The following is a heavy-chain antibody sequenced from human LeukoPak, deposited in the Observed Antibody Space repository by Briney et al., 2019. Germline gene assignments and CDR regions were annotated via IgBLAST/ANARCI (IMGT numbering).Heavy chain of an antibody. Sequence: SVKVSCKASGGTFSSYAISWVRQAPGQGLEWMGRIIPILGIANYAQKFQGRVTITADKSTSTAYMELSSLRSEDTAVYYCARGSGYYDSSGYYSSNDAFDIWGQGKMVTVSS. V-gene: IGHV1-69*04. J-gene: IGHJ3*02. CDR2: IIPILGIA. CDR3: ARGSGYYDSSGYYSSNDAFDI. CDR1: GGTFSSYA. D-gene: IGHD3-22*01.